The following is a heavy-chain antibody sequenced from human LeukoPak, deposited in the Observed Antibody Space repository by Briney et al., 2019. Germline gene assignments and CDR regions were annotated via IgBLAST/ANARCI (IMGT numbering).Heavy chain of an antibody. Sequence: PGGSLRLSCAASGFTFSSYWMHWVRQAPGKGLVWVSRVNTDGSSTGYADSVKGRFTISRDNAKNTLYLQMNSLRAEDTAVYYCASLRGYSYGPLDYWGQGTLVTVSS. CDR2: VNTDGSST. J-gene: IGHJ4*02. CDR1: GFTFSSYW. V-gene: IGHV3-74*01. D-gene: IGHD5-18*01. CDR3: ASLRGYSYGPLDY.